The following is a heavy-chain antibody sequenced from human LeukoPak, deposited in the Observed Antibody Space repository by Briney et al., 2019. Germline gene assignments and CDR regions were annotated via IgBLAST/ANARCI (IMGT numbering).Heavy chain of an antibody. CDR2: ISYDGSNK. Sequence: GGSLRLSCAASGFTFSSYGMRWVRQAPGKGLEWVAVISYDGSNKYYADSVKGRFTISRDNSKNTLYLQMNSLRAEDTAVYYCAKDFRSSGRYYFDYWGQGTLVTVSS. CDR3: AKDFRSSGRYYFDY. CDR1: GFTFSSYG. V-gene: IGHV3-30*18. D-gene: IGHD1-26*01. J-gene: IGHJ4*02.